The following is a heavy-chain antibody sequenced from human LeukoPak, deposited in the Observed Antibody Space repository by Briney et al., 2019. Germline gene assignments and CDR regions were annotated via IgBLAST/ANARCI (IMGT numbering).Heavy chain of an antibody. CDR1: GGTFTSYG. CDR3: ARSREQQLVRDYFDY. Sequence: GASVKVSCKASGGTFTSYGISWVRQAHGQGLEWMGRIIPVFVTATYAQKFHGRFTITTDESTTTASMELSSLRSEDTAVYYCARSREQQLVRDYFDYWGQGTLVTVSS. V-gene: IGHV1-69*05. D-gene: IGHD6-13*01. J-gene: IGHJ4*02. CDR2: IIPVFVTA.